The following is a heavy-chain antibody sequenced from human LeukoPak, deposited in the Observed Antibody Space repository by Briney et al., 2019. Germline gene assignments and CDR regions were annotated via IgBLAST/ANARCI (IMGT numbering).Heavy chain of an antibody. J-gene: IGHJ2*01. CDR2: IYYSGST. CDR1: GGSISSSSYY. Sequence: SETLSLTCTVSGGSISSSSYYWGWIRQPPGKGLEWIGSIYYSGSTYYNPSLKSRATISVDTSKNQFSLKLSSVTAADTALYCCARHGAMIGVDWYFDLWGRGTLVTVSS. V-gene: IGHV4-39*01. D-gene: IGHD3-22*01. CDR3: ARHGAMIGVDWYFDL.